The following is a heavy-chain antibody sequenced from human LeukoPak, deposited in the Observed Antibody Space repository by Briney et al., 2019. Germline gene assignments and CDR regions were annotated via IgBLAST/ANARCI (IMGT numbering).Heavy chain of an antibody. Sequence: PSQTLSLTCTVSGDSISSSSYYWGWIRQPPGKGLEWIGSIYYSGSTYYNPSLKSRVTISVDTSKNQFSLKLSSVTAADTAVYYCAREREGPYGYLDYWGQGTLVTVSS. V-gene: IGHV4-39*07. CDR3: AREREGPYGYLDY. CDR1: GDSISSSSYY. CDR2: IYYSGST. D-gene: IGHD4-17*01. J-gene: IGHJ4*02.